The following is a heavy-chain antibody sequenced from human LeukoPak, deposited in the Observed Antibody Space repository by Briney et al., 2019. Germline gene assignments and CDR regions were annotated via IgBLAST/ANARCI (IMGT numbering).Heavy chain of an antibody. CDR2: IYYSGST. Sequence: SETLSLTCTVSGGSISSYYWSWIRQPPGKGLEWIGYIYYSGSTNYNPSLKSRVTISVDTSKNQFSLKLSSVTAADTAVYYCARLPDQGAFDIWGQGTMVTVTS. V-gene: IGHV4-59*08. CDR1: GGSISSYY. J-gene: IGHJ3*02. CDR3: ARLPDQGAFDI.